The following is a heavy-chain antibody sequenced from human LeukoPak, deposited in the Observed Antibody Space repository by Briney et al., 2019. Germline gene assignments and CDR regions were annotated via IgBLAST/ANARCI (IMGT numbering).Heavy chain of an antibody. J-gene: IGHJ6*03. Sequence: PSETLSLTCTVYFGSFSGYYWTWIRQSPGKGLEWIGEINYDGNTDYNASLKSRLTISIDTSKNHFSLKLSSVTAADTAVYYCARVSITGIPGYYHYYFMDVWGKGTTVTVSS. CDR2: INYDGNT. D-gene: IGHD1-20*01. V-gene: IGHV4-34*01. CDR3: ARVSITGIPGYYHYYFMDV. CDR1: FGSFSGYY.